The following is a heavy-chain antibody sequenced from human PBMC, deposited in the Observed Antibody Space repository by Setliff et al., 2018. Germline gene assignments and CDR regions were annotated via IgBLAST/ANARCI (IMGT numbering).Heavy chain of an antibody. CDR3: AKSPPGYYDSSGWHQRNYYMDV. Sequence: GASVKVSCKASGYTFTNYAMNWVRQAPGQGLEWMGWINTNTGFPTYAQGFTGRFVFSLDTSVSTAYLQISSLKAEDTAVYYCAKSPPGYYDSSGWHQRNYYMDVWGKGTTVTVSS. V-gene: IGHV7-4-1*02. D-gene: IGHD3-22*01. CDR1: GYTFTNYA. CDR2: INTNTGFP. J-gene: IGHJ6*03.